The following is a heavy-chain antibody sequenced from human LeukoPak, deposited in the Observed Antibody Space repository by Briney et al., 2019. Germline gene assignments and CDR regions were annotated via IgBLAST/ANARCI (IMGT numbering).Heavy chain of an antibody. CDR1: GFTFDDYA. CDR3: AKDSGYESNMISSTPAAYYYMDV. D-gene: IGHD5-12*01. J-gene: IGHJ6*03. V-gene: IGHV3-43D*03. Sequence: GGSLRLSCAASGFTFDDYAMHWVRQAPGKGLESVSPISWDGGSTYYADSVKGRFTISRDNSKNSLYLQMNSLRAEDTALYYCAKDSGYESNMISSTPAAYYYMDVWGKGTTVTVSS. CDR2: ISWDGGST.